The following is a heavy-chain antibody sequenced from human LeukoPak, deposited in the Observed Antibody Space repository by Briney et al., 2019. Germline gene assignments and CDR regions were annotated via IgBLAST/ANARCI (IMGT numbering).Heavy chain of an antibody. CDR3: AKDHFRQWLVPMDV. CDR1: GGTFSSYA. Sequence: ASVKVSCKASGGTFSSYAISWVRQAPGQGLEWMGRIIPILGIANYAQKFQGRVTITADKSTSTAYMELSSLRAEDTAVYYCAKDHFRQWLVPMDVWGQGTTVTVSS. V-gene: IGHV1-69*04. J-gene: IGHJ6*02. D-gene: IGHD6-19*01. CDR2: IIPILGIA.